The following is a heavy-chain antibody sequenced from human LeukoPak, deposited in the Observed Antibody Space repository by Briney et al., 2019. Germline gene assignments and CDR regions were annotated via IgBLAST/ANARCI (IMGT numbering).Heavy chain of an antibody. V-gene: IGHV4-38-2*02. D-gene: IGHD5-18*01. Sequence: SETLSLTCTVSGYSISSAYYWGWIRQPPGKGLEWIGSIYHSGSTYYNPSLKSRVTISVDTSKNQFSLKLSSVTAADTAVYYCAGVDTAMAAFDIWGQGTMVTVSS. J-gene: IGHJ3*02. CDR2: IYHSGST. CDR3: AGVDTAMAAFDI. CDR1: GYSISSAYY.